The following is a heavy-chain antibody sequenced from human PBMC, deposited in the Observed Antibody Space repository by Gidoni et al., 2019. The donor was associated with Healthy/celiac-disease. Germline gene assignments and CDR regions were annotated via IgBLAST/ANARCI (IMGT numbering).Heavy chain of an antibody. CDR3: AKDHYCSSTSCYDFDY. V-gene: IGHV3-23*01. D-gene: IGHD2-2*01. J-gene: IGHJ4*02. Sequence: EVQLLESGGGLVQPGGSLRLSCAASGFTFSSYAMSWVRQAPGKGLEWVSAISGSGGSTYYADSVKGRFTISRDNSKNTLYLQMNSLRAEDTAVYYCAKDHYCSSTSCYDFDYWGQGTLVTVSS. CDR1: GFTFSSYA. CDR2: ISGSGGST.